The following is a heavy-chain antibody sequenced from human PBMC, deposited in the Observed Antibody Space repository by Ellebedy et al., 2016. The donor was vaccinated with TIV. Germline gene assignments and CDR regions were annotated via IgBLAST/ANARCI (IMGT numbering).Heavy chain of an antibody. CDR3: ARMRRGSGTYVDYYHYGMDV. V-gene: IGHV4-59*01. CDR1: GFSFNTYW. CDR2: CHYSGNT. J-gene: IGHJ6*02. Sequence: GSLRLSCAASGFSFNTYWMNWVRQPPGKGLEWIGYCHYSGNTKYSPSLRSRVTISLDTSNNQFSLRLSSVTAADTAVYYCARMRRGSGTYVDYYHYGMDVWGQGSTVTVSS. D-gene: IGHD3-10*01.